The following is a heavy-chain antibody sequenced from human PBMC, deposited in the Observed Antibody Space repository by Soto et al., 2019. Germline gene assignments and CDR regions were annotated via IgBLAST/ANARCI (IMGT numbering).Heavy chain of an antibody. J-gene: IGHJ4*02. V-gene: IGHV4-59*01. D-gene: IGHD6-19*01. Sequence: QVQLQESGPRLVEPSETLSLICNVSGGSLSSYYWSWIRHPPGKGLEWLGYIHNSGGTNYNPSLKSRVTISADTSKNHFSLKLTSMTAADTAVYYCAGWEQWLALDYWGQGVLVTVSS. CDR1: GGSLSSYY. CDR2: IHNSGGT. CDR3: AGWEQWLALDY.